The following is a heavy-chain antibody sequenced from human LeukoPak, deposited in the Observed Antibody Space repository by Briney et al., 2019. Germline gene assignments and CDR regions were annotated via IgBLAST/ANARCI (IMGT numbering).Heavy chain of an antibody. Sequence: PGGSLRLSCAASGFTFSSYAMSWVRQAPGKGLEWVSGVSGSGVNTYYADSVKGRFTISRDNSKNTLYLQMTSLRAEDTAIYYCAKSVKGDDAFDIWGQGTMVTVSS. J-gene: IGHJ3*02. CDR1: GFTFSSYA. V-gene: IGHV3-23*01. CDR3: AKSVKGDDAFDI. CDR2: VSGSGVNT. D-gene: IGHD3-16*01.